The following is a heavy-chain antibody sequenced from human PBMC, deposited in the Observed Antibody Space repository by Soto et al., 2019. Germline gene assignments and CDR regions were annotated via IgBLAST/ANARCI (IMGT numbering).Heavy chain of an antibody. D-gene: IGHD5-12*01. CDR2: ISHSGST. V-gene: IGHV4-34*01. J-gene: IGHJ4*02. CDR3: ATAGKYGGYVRYYFDY. Sequence: SETLSLTCAVYGGSFSNYYWSWFRQPPGKGLEWIGEISHSGSTNYNPSLGSRVTISADTSRSHFSLRLSSVTAADSAVYYCATAGKYGGYVRYYFDYWGQGTLVTVSS. CDR1: GGSFSNYY.